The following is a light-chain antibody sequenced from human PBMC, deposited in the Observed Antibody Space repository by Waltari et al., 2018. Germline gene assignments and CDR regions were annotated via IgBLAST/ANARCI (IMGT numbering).Light chain of an antibody. CDR2: GAS. CDR1: ENINDY. CDR3: QQSYKTPPKT. V-gene: IGKV1-39*01. J-gene: IGKJ1*01. Sequence: DIQMTQSPSSLSASVGDRVTITCRASENINDYLNWYQQRPGKAPKLLIYGASNLQSGVPSRFSGSGSGTDFTLTISSLQPEDFATYYCQQSYKTPPKTFGQGTRVEIK.